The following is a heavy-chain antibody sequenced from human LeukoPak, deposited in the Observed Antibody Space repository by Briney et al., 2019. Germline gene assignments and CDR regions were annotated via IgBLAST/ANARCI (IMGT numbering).Heavy chain of an antibody. Sequence: PAGGSLRLSCAASGFTFSSYAMSWVRQAPGKGLEWVSAISGSGGSTYYADSVKGRFTISRDNSKNTLYLQMNSLRAEDTAVYYCAKDGGTDSSGWYFPKTYYGMDVWGQGTTVTVSS. CDR2: ISGSGGST. CDR3: AKDGGTDSSGWYFPKTYYGMDV. V-gene: IGHV3-23*01. CDR1: GFTFSSYA. D-gene: IGHD6-19*01. J-gene: IGHJ6*02.